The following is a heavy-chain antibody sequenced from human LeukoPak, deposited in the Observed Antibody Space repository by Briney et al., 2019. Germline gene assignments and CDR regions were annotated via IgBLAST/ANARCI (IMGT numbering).Heavy chain of an antibody. Sequence: PGGSLRLSCAASRFTFSSYAMSWVRQAPGKGLEWVSAISGSGGITYYADSVKGRFTISRDNSKNTLYLQMNSQRAEDTAVYYCAKEGYSSSWNADFDYWGQGTLVIVSS. D-gene: IGHD6-13*01. V-gene: IGHV3-23*01. CDR3: AKEGYSSSWNADFDY. CDR1: RFTFSSYA. CDR2: ISGSGGIT. J-gene: IGHJ4*02.